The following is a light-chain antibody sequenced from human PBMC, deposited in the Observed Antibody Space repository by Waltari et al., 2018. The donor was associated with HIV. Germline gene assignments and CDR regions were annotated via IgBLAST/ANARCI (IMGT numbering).Light chain of an antibody. CDR2: KDS. J-gene: IGLJ1*01. V-gene: IGLV3-25*03. CDR1: TLPKQY. Sequence: SYELTQPHSVSVSPGQTARITCSGETLPKQYAYWYQKRPGQAPVLLIYKDSERPSGIPERFSGSSSGTTVTLTISGVQAEDEADYYCQSPDGGGVYAFGTGTKVTVL. CDR3: QSPDGGGVYA.